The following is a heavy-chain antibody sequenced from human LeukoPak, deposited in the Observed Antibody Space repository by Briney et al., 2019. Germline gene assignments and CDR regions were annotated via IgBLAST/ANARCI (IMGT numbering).Heavy chain of an antibody. CDR2: IYYSGST. Sequence: SETLSLTCTVSGGSISSGGYYWSWLRQHPGTGLEWIGYIYYSGSTYYNPSLKSRVTISVDTSKNQFSLKLSSVTAADTAVYYCARDRGCSSTSCRHYYYGMDVWGKGTTVTVSS. J-gene: IGHJ6*04. V-gene: IGHV4-31*03. D-gene: IGHD2-2*01. CDR1: GGSISSGGYY. CDR3: ARDRGCSSTSCRHYYYGMDV.